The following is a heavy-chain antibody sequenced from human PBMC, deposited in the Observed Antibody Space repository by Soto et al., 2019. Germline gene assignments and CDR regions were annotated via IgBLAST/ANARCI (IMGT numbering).Heavy chain of an antibody. D-gene: IGHD5-12*01. V-gene: IGHV1-69*02. CDR3: ARGYSGYDQYFDY. CDR1: GGTFSSYT. J-gene: IGHJ4*02. Sequence: QVQLVQSGAEVQKPGSSVKVSCKASGGTFSSYTISWVRQAPGQGLEWMGRIIPIRGIANYAQKFQGRVTITADKSTSTAYMELSSLRAEDTAVYYCARGYSGYDQYFDYWGQGTLVTVSS. CDR2: IIPIRGIA.